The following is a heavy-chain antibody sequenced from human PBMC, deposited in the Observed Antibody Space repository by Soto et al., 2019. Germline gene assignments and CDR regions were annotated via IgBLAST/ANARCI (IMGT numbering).Heavy chain of an antibody. V-gene: IGHV2-5*02. CDR2: IFWDDNK. J-gene: IGHJ1*01. Sequence: GPTLVNPTETLTRTCTFSGFSLSANGMGVGWIRQPPGKALAWPAVIFWDDNKRYSPSLKTRLTITKDTSKTQVVFRMTNMDPVDAASYYCVRRTRSGSYFPYWGQGTLVTVSS. CDR3: VRRTRSGSYFPY. CDR1: GFSLSANGMG. D-gene: IGHD1-26*01.